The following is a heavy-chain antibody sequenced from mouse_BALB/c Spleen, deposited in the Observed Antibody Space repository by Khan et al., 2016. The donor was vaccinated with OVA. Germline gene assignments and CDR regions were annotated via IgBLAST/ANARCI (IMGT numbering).Heavy chain of an antibody. CDR1: GYTFTNYW. J-gene: IGHJ2*01. V-gene: IGHV1-5*01. CDR3: TRNGFGNYESWDY. D-gene: IGHD2-1*01. CDR2: IYPGNSDT. Sequence: ESGTVLARPGASVKMSCKGSGYTFTNYWMHWVKQRPGQGLEWIGVIYPGNSDTNYNQKFKGKAKLTAVTSTSTAYMELNSLTNEDSAVYYCTRNGFGNYESWDYWGQGTTLTVSS.